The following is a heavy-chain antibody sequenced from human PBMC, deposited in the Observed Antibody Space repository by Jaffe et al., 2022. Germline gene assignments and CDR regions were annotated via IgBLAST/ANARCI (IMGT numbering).Heavy chain of an antibody. V-gene: IGHV3-48*03. Sequence: EVQLVESGGGLVQPGGSLRLSCAASGFTFSSYEMNWVRQAPGKGLEWVSYISSSGSTIYYADSVKGRFTISRDNAKNSLYLQMNSLRAEDTAVYYCARVFFANDIPKAWYSGSYFGGSAFDIWGQGTMVTVSS. CDR2: ISSSGSTI. D-gene: IGHD1-26*01. CDR1: GFTFSSYE. J-gene: IGHJ3*02. CDR3: ARVFFANDIPKAWYSGSYFGGSAFDI.